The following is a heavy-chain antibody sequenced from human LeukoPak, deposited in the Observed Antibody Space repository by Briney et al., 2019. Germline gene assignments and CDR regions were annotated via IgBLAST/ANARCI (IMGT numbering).Heavy chain of an antibody. V-gene: IGHV3-48*03. CDR2: ITTSGNTI. CDR3: ARGYSSSWHPDY. CDR1: GFTFSSFE. Sequence: GGSLRLSCAASGFTFSSFEMNWVRQAPGKGLEWVSYITTSGNTIYNADSVRGRSTISRDNAKNSLYLQMNSLRVEDTAVYYCARGYSSSWHPDYWGQGTLVTVSS. D-gene: IGHD6-13*01. J-gene: IGHJ4*02.